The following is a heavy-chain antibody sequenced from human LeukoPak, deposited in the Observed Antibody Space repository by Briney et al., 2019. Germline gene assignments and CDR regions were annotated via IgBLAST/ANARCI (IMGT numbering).Heavy chain of an antibody. CDR2: IYYSGST. CDR1: GGSISSYY. J-gene: IGHJ4*02. D-gene: IGHD2-21*01. CDR3: ARVAIGANYSDY. Sequence: SETLSLTCTVSGGSISSYYWSWIRQPPGKGLEWIGYIYYSGSTNYNPSLKSRVTISVDTSKNQFSLKLSSVTAADTAVYYCARVAIGANYSDYWGQGTLVTVSS. V-gene: IGHV4-59*01.